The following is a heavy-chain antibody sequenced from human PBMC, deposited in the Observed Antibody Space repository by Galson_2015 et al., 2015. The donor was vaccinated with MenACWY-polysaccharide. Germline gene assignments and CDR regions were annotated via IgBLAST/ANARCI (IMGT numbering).Heavy chain of an antibody. J-gene: IGHJ6*02. Sequence: SLRLSCAASGFTFSGSAMHWVRQASGKGLEWVGRIRSKANSYATAYAASVKGRFTISRDDSKNTAYLQMNSLKTEDTALYYCTRSLVDIVVVPAAAPYYYGMDVWGQGTTVTVSS. CDR3: TRSLVDIVVVPAAAPYYYGMDV. D-gene: IGHD2-2*01. V-gene: IGHV3-73*01. CDR2: IRSKANSYAT. CDR1: GFTFSGSA.